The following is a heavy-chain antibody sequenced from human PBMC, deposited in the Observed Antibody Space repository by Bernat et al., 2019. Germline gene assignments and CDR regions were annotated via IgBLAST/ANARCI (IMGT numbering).Heavy chain of an antibody. CDR2: IIPIFGTA. V-gene: IGHV1-69*06. J-gene: IGHJ6*02. CDR1: GGTFSSYA. D-gene: IGHD1-14*01. Sequence: QVQLVQSGAEVKKLGSSVKVSCKASGGTFSSYAISWVRQAPGQGLEWMGGIIPIFGTANYAQKFQGRVTITADKSTSTAYMELSSLRSEDTAVYYCAGDYCPVVGTYYYYGMDVWGQGTTVTVSS. CDR3: AGDYCPVVGTYYYYGMDV.